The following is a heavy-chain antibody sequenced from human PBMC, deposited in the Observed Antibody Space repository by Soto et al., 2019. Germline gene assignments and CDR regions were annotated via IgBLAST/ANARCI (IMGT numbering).Heavy chain of an antibody. CDR1: GFTFSSYG. CDR2: IWYDGSNK. CDR3: ARVGQLAQDAFDI. J-gene: IGHJ3*02. D-gene: IGHD6-6*01. V-gene: IGHV3-33*01. Sequence: GGSLRLSCAASGFTFSSYGMHWVRQAPGKGLEWVAVIWYDGSNKYYADSVKGRFTISRDNSKNTLYLQMDSLRAEDTAVYYCARVGQLAQDAFDIWGQGTMVTVSS.